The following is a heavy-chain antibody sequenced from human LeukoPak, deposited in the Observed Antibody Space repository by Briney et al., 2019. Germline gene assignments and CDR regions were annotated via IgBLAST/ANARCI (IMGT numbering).Heavy chain of an antibody. Sequence: GGSLRLSCAASGFTFDDYGMSWARQAPGKGLEWVSGINWNGGSTGYADSVKGRFTISRGNAKNSLYLQMNSLRAEDTALYYCARGDYGDYGYAFDIWGQGTMVTVSS. J-gene: IGHJ3*02. CDR2: INWNGGST. V-gene: IGHV3-20*04. D-gene: IGHD4-17*01. CDR3: ARGDYGDYGYAFDI. CDR1: GFTFDDYG.